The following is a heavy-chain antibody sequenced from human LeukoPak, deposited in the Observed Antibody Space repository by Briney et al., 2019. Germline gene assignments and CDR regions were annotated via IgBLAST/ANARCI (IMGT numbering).Heavy chain of an antibody. D-gene: IGHD6-19*01. CDR1: GYTFTGYY. CDR3: ARDRMAGPKPLGY. V-gene: IGHV1-2*02. CDR2: INPNSGGT. J-gene: IGHJ4*02. Sequence: ASVKVSCKASGYTFTGYYMHWVRQSPGQGLEWMGWINPNSGGTNYAQKFQGRVTMTTDTSTSTAYMELRSLRSDDTAVYYCARDRMAGPKPLGYWGQGTLVTVSS.